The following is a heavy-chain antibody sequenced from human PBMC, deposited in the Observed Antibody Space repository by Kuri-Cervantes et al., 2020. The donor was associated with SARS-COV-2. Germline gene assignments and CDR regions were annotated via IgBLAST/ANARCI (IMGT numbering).Heavy chain of an antibody. CDR3: AREGAYDFWSIDY. V-gene: IGHV1-69*05. CDR1: GGTFSSYA. CDR2: IIPIFGTA. Sequence: SVKVSCKASGGTFSSYAISWVRQAPGQGLEWMGGIIPIFGTANYAQKFQGRVTITTDESTSTAYMELNSLRAEDTAVYYCAREGAYDFWSIDYWGQGTLVTVSS. D-gene: IGHD3-3*01. J-gene: IGHJ4*02.